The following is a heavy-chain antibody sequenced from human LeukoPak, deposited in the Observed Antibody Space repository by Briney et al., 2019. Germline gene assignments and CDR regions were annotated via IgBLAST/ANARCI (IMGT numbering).Heavy chain of an antibody. CDR2: ISAYNGKT. J-gene: IGHJ6*03. Sequence: ASVKVSCKASGYTFTSYGISWVRQAPGQGLEWMGWISAYNGKTNYAQKLQGRVTITTDTSTSTAYMELRSLRSDDTAVYYCARSMIAVAGTLPRPDYYYYMDVWGKGTTVTVSS. CDR3: ARSMIAVAGTLPRPDYYYYMDV. D-gene: IGHD6-19*01. CDR1: GYTFTSYG. V-gene: IGHV1-18*01.